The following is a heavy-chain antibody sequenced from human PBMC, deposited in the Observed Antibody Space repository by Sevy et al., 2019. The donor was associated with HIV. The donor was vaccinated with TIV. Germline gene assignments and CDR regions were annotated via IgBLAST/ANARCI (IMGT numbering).Heavy chain of an antibody. CDR1: GFTVGTYW. Sequence: GGSLRLSCAASGFTVGTYWMSWVRQAPGKGLQWVASIKQDESEKNYVDSVKGRFTISRDNAKNSLALQMNSLSAEDTAVYYCARDLIVPTGMFYYGMDVWGQGTTVTVSS. D-gene: IGHD2-2*01. CDR3: ARDLIVPTGMFYYGMDV. CDR2: IKQDESEK. J-gene: IGHJ6*02. V-gene: IGHV3-7*01.